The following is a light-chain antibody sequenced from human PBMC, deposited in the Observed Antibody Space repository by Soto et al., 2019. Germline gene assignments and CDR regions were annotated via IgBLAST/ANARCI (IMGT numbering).Light chain of an antibody. V-gene: IGKV1-9*01. CDR2: GAS. Sequence: QLTQSPSSLSASVGDRVTITCRASQGISSNLAWYQQKPGRAPKLLIFGASTLQSGVPSRFSGSGSGTDFTLTISSLQPEDFATYFCQQLNAYPPWTFGQGTKVEIK. CDR3: QQLNAYPPWT. J-gene: IGKJ1*01. CDR1: QGISSN.